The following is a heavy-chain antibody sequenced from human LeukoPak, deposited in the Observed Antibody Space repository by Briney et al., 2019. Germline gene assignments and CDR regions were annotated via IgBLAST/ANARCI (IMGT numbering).Heavy chain of an antibody. J-gene: IGHJ4*02. CDR1: GGTFSSYA. Sequence: SVKVSCKASGGTFSSYAISWVRQAPGQGLEWMGGIIPIFGTANYAQKFQGRVTITADESTSTAYMELSSLRSEDTAVYYCARVPPRARGYDYVWGSYRYDYFDYWGQGTLVTVSS. D-gene: IGHD3-16*02. CDR2: IIPIFGTA. V-gene: IGHV1-69*13. CDR3: ARVPPRARGYDYVWGSYRYDYFDY.